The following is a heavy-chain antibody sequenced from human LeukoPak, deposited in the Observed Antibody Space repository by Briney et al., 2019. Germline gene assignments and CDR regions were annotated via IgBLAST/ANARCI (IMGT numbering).Heavy chain of an antibody. J-gene: IGHJ4*02. D-gene: IGHD3-22*01. CDR2: IYTSGST. Sequence: PSETLSLTCAVYGGSFSGYYWSWIRQPAGKGLEWIGRIYTSGSTNYNPSLKSRVTISVDTSKNQFSLKLSSVTAADTAVYYCAREGSHYYDSSGYYTLDYWGQGTLVTVSS. V-gene: IGHV4-4*07. CDR1: GGSFSGYY. CDR3: AREGSHYYDSSGYYTLDY.